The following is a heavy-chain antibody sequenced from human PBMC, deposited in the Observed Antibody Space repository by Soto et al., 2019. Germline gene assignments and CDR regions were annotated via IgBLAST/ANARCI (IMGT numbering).Heavy chain of an antibody. CDR3: VHYGGDSRWYFDV. Sequence: PSETLSLTCTVSSGSISGYYWSWIRQPPGKGLEWIGCIFYSASTKYNPSLKSRATISIDKSERQFSLKLSSLTAADTAVYYCVHYGGDSRWYFDVWGRGTLVTVSS. D-gene: IGHD2-21*02. CDR2: IFYSAST. J-gene: IGHJ2*01. CDR1: SGSISGYY. V-gene: IGHV4-59*01.